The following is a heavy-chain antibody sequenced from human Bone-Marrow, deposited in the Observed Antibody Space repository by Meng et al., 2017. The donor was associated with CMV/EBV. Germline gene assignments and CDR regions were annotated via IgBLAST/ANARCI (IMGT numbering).Heavy chain of an antibody. D-gene: IGHD1-26*01. CDR1: GYTFTGYY. CDR2: INPNSGGT. Sequence: ASVKVSCKASGYTFTGYYMHWVRQAPGQGLEWMGWINPNSGGTNYAQKFQGRVTMTRDTSSSTAYMALSRLRSDDTAVYYCARGSGSYFAYWGQGTLVTVSS. V-gene: IGHV1-2*02. CDR3: ARGSGSYFAY. J-gene: IGHJ4*02.